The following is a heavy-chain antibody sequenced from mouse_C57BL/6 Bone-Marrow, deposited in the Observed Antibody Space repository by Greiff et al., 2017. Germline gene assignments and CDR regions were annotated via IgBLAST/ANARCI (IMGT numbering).Heavy chain of an antibody. CDR1: GFNIKDYY. D-gene: IGHD1-1*01. Sequence: VQLQQSGAELVKPGASVKLSCTASGFNIKDYYMHWVKQRTEQGLEWIGRIDPEDGESKYAPKFQGKATITAHTSSNTAYLQLINLTSEDTAVYYCANSLLLTTLVGDYWGQGTTLTVSS. CDR2: IDPEDGES. J-gene: IGHJ2*01. CDR3: ANSLLLTTLVGDY. V-gene: IGHV14-2*01.